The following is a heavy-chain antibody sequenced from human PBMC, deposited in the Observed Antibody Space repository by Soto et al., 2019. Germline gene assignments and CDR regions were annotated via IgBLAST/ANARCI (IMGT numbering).Heavy chain of an antibody. V-gene: IGHV1-18*01. Sequence: ASVKVSCKASVYTFTSYGISWVRQAPGQGLEWMGWISAYNGNTNYAQKLQGRVTMTTDTSTSTAYMELRSLRSDDTAVYYCARGHSAAPHWNWLSVGGAFDIWRQGTMVTVSS. D-gene: IGHD1-7*01. CDR1: VYTFTSYG. CDR3: ARGHSAAPHWNWLSVGGAFDI. CDR2: ISAYNGNT. J-gene: IGHJ3*02.